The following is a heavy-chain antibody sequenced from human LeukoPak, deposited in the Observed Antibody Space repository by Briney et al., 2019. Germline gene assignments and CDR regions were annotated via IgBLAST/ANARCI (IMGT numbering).Heavy chain of an antibody. J-gene: IGHJ6*02. D-gene: IGHD3-9*01. Sequence: PSETLSLTCTVSGGSISSGGYYWSWIRQHPGKGLEWIGYIYYSGSTYYNPSLKSRVTISVDTSKNQFSLKLSSVTAADTAVYYCARDGSTQDYDILTQPQRAYGVDVWGQGTTVTVSS. V-gene: IGHV4-31*03. CDR3: ARDGSTQDYDILTQPQRAYGVDV. CDR2: IYYSGST. CDR1: GGSISSGGYY.